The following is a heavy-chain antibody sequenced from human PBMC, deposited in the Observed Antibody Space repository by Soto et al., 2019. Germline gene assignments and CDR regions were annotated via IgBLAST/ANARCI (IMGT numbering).Heavy chain of an antibody. CDR2: IWYDGSNK. D-gene: IGHD3-22*01. CDR3: ARVSYDRSGRDAFDI. Sequence: SCAASGFTFSSYGMHWVRQAPGKGLEWVALIWYDGSNKYYADSVKGRFTISRGNSKNTLYLQMNSLRAEDTAVYYCARVSYDRSGRDAFDIWGQGTLVTVSS. J-gene: IGHJ3*02. V-gene: IGHV3-33*08. CDR1: GFTFSSYG.